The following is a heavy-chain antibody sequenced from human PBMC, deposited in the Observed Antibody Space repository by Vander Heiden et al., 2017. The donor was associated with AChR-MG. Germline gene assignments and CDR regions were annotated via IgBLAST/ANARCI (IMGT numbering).Heavy chain of an antibody. CDR3: ARHLYGVSLDY. CDR1: GDPISGSSYT. Sequence: QLQLQESGPGLVKPSETLSLTCPLSGDPISGSSYTWGWIGQPPGKGLEWIGAIYYSGITYYNPSLKSRVTMSVDTSKNQFSLNLSSVTAADTAVFYCARHLYGVSLDYWGQGTLVTVSS. V-gene: IGHV4-39*01. CDR2: IYYSGIT. D-gene: IGHD4-17*01. J-gene: IGHJ4*02.